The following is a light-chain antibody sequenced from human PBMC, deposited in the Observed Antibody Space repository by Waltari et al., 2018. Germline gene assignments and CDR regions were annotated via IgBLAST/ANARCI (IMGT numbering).Light chain of an antibody. CDR2: LGS. CDR3: MQALEILLT. V-gene: IGKV2-28*01. CDR1: QSLLHTNGYNY. Sequence: DIVMTQSPLSLPVTPGEPASISCRSSQSLLHTNGYNYLDWYLQKPGQSPQLLIYLGSNRASGVPDRFSGSGSGTNFTLKISRVEAEDVGVYYCMQALEILLTFGPGTKVDVK. J-gene: IGKJ3*01.